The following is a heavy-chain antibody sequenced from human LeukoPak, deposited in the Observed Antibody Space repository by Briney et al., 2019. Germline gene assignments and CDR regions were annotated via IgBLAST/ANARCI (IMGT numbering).Heavy chain of an antibody. Sequence: GGSLRLSCAASGFTFSTFAMVWVRHPPGKGLECVSCIFPCGGEIHYAHSVRGRFSLSRDNSKSTLSLQMNSLTAEDTAIYFCATYRQVLLPFESWGQGTLVTVSS. J-gene: IGHJ4*02. CDR2: IFPCGGEI. CDR1: GFTFSTFA. V-gene: IGHV3-23*01. D-gene: IGHD2-8*02. CDR3: ATYRQVLLPFES.